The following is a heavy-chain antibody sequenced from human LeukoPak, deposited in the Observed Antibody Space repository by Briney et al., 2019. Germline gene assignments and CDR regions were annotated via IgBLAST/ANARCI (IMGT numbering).Heavy chain of an antibody. J-gene: IGHJ3*02. CDR1: GGSISSSNW. CDR2: IYHSGST. V-gene: IGHV4-4*02. Sequence: SETLSLTCAVSGGSISSSNWWSWVRQPPGKGLEWVGEIYHSGSTNYNPSLKSRVTISVDKSKNQFSLKLSSVTAADTAVYYCARDRTAGPYDAFDIWGQGTMVTVSS. D-gene: IGHD1-14*01. CDR3: ARDRTAGPYDAFDI.